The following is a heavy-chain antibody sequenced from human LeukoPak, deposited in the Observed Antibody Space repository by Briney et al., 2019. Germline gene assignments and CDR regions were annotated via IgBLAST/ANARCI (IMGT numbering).Heavy chain of an antibody. CDR1: GGSISSYY. D-gene: IGHD1-26*01. J-gene: IGHJ4*02. CDR2: IYYSGST. V-gene: IGHV4-59*08. CDR3: ARGGSGRYNQGENDY. Sequence: SETLSLTCTVSGGSISSYYWSWIRQPPGKGLEWIGYIYYSGSTNYNPSLKSRVTISVDTSKNQFSLKLSSVTAADTAVYYCARGGSGRYNQGENDYWGQGTLVTVSS.